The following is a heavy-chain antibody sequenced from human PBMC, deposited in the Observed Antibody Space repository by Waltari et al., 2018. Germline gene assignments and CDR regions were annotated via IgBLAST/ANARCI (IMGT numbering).Heavy chain of an antibody. Sequence: QVQLVQSGAEVKKPGSSVKVSCKASGGTFSSYAISWVRQAPGQGLEWMGGIIPSFGTANYAQKFQGRVTMTRDTSISTAYMELSRLRSDDTAVYYCTRRGILYDRGFDPWGQGTLVTVSS. CDR2: IIPSFGTA. J-gene: IGHJ5*02. V-gene: IGHV1-69*05. CDR3: TRRGILYDRGFDP. D-gene: IGHD2-8*01. CDR1: GGTFSSYA.